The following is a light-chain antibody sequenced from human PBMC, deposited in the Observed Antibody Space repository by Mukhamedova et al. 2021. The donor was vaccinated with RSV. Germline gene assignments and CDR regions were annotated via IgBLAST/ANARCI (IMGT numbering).Light chain of an antibody. CDR2: GAS. CDR1: QSVSSSY. J-gene: IGKJ2*01. V-gene: IGKV3-20*01. Sequence: QSVSSSYLAWYQQKPGQAPRLLIYGASSRATGIPDRFSGSGSGTDFTLTISRLEPEDFAVYYCQQFGSSPYTFGQGTKLEIK. CDR3: QQFGSSPYT.